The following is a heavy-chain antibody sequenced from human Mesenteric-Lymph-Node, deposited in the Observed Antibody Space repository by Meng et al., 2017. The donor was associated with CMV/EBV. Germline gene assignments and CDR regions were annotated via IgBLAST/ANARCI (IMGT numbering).Heavy chain of an antibody. D-gene: IGHD4-11*01. Sequence: SSVPVSCKASGCTFRSYAISWVRQPPGQGLEWMGGIIPIFGTANYAQKFQGRVTITTDESTSTAYMELSSLRSEDTAVYYCARTTVTRSSNVEVYYYGMDVWGQGTTVTVSS. J-gene: IGHJ6*02. CDR2: IIPIFGTA. V-gene: IGHV1-69*05. CDR3: ARTTVTRSSNVEVYYYGMDV. CDR1: GCTFRSYA.